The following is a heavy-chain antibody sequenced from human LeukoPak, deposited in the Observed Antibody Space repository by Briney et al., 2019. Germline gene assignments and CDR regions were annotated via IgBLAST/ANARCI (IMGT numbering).Heavy chain of an antibody. Sequence: ASVKVSCKASGGTFSSYAISWVRQAPGQGLEWMGGIIPIFGTANYAQKFQGRVTITTDESTSTAYMELSSLRSEDTAVYYCARDVREIAAAGKGSFDYWGQGTLVTVSS. CDR2: IIPIFGTA. CDR1: GGTFSSYA. V-gene: IGHV1-69*05. D-gene: IGHD6-13*01. CDR3: ARDVREIAAAGKGSFDY. J-gene: IGHJ4*02.